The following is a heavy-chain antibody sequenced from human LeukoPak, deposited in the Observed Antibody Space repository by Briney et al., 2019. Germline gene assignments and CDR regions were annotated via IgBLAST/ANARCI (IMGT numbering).Heavy chain of an antibody. D-gene: IGHD6-13*01. CDR1: GFTFFNFA. Sequence: GGSLRLSCAASGFTFFNFAMSWVRQAPGRRPEWLSTISDNGGTTYYANSVKGRFTISRDNSKNNVYLQMNSLTVEDAAIYYCAKDRMWYSSTWGSWGKGPLVTVSS. CDR2: ISDNGGTT. CDR3: AKDRMWYSSTWGS. J-gene: IGHJ5*02. V-gene: IGHV3-23*01.